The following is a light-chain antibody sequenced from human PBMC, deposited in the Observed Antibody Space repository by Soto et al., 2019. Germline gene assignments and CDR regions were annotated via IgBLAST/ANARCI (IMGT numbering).Light chain of an antibody. J-gene: IGKJ1*01. CDR3: QQYGSSTSWT. Sequence: TQSPATLSVYPGERVTLSCRTSQSVGSSLAWYQQVPGQAPRLLIYGASGRATGIPDRFSGSGSGTDFTLTISRLEPEDFAVYYCQQYGSSTSWTFGQGTKVDIK. CDR1: QSVGSS. V-gene: IGKV3-20*01. CDR2: GAS.